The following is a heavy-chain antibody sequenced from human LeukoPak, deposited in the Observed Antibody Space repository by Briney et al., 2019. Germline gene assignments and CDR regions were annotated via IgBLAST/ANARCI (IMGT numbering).Heavy chain of an antibody. D-gene: IGHD3-16*02. CDR3: SRDIAEGFGY. J-gene: IGHJ4*02. Sequence: PGGSLRLSCAASGFTFSSYSMNWVRQAPGKGLEWVSSICGSSSSLYSADSLKGRFTISRDNDKTSLYLQMNSLSVEDTAVYYCSRDIAEGFGYWGQKTLVTVSS. V-gene: IGHV3-21*01. CDR1: GFTFSSYS. CDR2: ICGSSSSL.